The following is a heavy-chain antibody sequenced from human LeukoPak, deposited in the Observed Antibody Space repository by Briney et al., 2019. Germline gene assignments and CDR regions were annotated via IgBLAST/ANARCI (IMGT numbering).Heavy chain of an antibody. V-gene: IGHV1-18*04. J-gene: IGHJ4*02. Sequence: ASVKVSCKASGYTFTSYGISWVRQAPGQGLEWMGWISAYNGNTNSAQKLQGRVTMTTDTSTSTAYMELRSLRSDDTAVYYCARDCGSTNCYKTFDYWGQGTLVTVSS. D-gene: IGHD2-2*02. CDR1: GYTFTSYG. CDR2: ISAYNGNT. CDR3: ARDCGSTNCYKTFDY.